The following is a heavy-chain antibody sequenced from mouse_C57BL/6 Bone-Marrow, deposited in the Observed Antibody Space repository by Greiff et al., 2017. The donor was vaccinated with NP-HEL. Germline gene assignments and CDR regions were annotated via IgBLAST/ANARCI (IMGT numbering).Heavy chain of an antibody. Sequence: EVQLQQSGAELVRPGASVKLSCTASGFNIKDDYMHWVKQRPEQGLEWIGWIDPENGDTEYASKFQGKATITADTSSNTASLQLSSLTSEDTAVYYCTTSSYDGPNRSAMDYWGQGTSVTVSS. CDR2: IDPENGDT. J-gene: IGHJ4*01. D-gene: IGHD2-3*01. CDR1: GFNIKDDY. CDR3: TTSSYDGPNRSAMDY. V-gene: IGHV14-4*01.